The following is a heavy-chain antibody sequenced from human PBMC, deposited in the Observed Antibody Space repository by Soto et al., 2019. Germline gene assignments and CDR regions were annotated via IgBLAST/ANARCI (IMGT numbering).Heavy chain of an antibody. J-gene: IGHJ4*02. CDR2: IYYSGST. Sequence: SETLSLTCTVSGCSISSYYWSWIRQPPGKGLEWIGYIYYSGSTNYNPSLKSRVTISVDTSKNQFSLKLSSVTAADTAVYYCAATYDSSGYYYTFDYWGQGTLVTVSS. CDR3: AATYDSSGYYYTFDY. CDR1: GCSISSYY. D-gene: IGHD3-22*01. V-gene: IGHV4-59*01.